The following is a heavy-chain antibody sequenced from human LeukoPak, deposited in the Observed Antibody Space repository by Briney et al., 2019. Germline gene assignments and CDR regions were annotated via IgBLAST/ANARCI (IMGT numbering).Heavy chain of an antibody. Sequence: GRSLRLSCAASGFTFSSYAMHWVRQAPGKGLEWVAVISYDGSNNYYADSVKGRFTISRDNSKNTLYLQMNSLRAEDTAVYYCARSVRSGWSYYWGQGTLVTVSS. CDR2: ISYDGSNN. V-gene: IGHV3-30-3*01. D-gene: IGHD6-19*01. CDR3: ARSVRSGWSYY. J-gene: IGHJ4*02. CDR1: GFTFSSYA.